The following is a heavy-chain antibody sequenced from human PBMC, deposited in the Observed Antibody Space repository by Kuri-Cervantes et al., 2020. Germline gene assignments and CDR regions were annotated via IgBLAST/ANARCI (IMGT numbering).Heavy chain of an antibody. J-gene: IGHJ6*02. V-gene: IGHV1-3*01. Sequence: ASVKVSCKASGYTFTSYAMHWVRQAPGQRLEWMGWINAGNGNTKYSQKFQGRVTISRDNAKNSLYLQMNSLRAEDTAVYYCAREQGAAGTVFYYYGMDVWGQGTTVTVSS. CDR2: INAGNGNT. D-gene: IGHD6-13*01. CDR3: AREQGAAGTVFYYYGMDV. CDR1: GYTFTSYA.